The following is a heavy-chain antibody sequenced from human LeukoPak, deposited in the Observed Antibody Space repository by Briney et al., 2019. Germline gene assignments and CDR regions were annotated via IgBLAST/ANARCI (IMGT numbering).Heavy chain of an antibody. J-gene: IGHJ4*02. D-gene: IGHD3-10*01. Sequence: GGSLRLSCAASGFTFDNYGMHWVRQAPGKGLEWVAIISFDGTKTYYADSVKGRFTISRDNSKNTLYLQMNSLRAEDTAVYYCANENYYGSGSYADHWGQGTLVTVSS. V-gene: IGHV3-30*18. CDR3: ANENYYGSGSYADH. CDR1: GFTFDNYG. CDR2: ISFDGTKT.